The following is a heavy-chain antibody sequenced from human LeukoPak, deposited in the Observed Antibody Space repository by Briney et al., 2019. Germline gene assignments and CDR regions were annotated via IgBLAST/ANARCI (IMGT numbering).Heavy chain of an antibody. CDR2: INHSGST. Sequence: SETLSLTCAVCGESFSDYYWSWIRQPPGKGLEWIGEINHSGSTNYSPSLKSRVTISVNTSKNQFSLKLSSVTAADTAVYYCARFTLLGSFPYAFDIWGQGTMVTVSS. CDR3: ARFTLLGSFPYAFDI. V-gene: IGHV4-34*01. CDR1: GESFSDYY. D-gene: IGHD3-16*01. J-gene: IGHJ3*02.